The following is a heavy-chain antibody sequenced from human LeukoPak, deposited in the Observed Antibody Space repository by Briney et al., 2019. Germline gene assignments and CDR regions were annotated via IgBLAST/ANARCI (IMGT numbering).Heavy chain of an antibody. CDR3: ARQTPYSENHYFDY. J-gene: IGHJ4*01. V-gene: IGHV4-4*09. CDR2: IDPTGLT. CDR1: GGSISGHY. Sequence: SETLSLTCTVSGGSISGHYWSWIRQSPGKGLEWIGYIDPTGLTSYNPSLNSRVTISEDTSKNQFSLKLRSVTTADTAVYFCARQTPYSENHYFDYWGQGTLVTVSS. D-gene: IGHD1-26*01.